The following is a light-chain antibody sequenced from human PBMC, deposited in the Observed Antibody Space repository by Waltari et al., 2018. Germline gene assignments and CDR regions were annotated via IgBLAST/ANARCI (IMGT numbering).Light chain of an antibody. CDR1: SSDVGGYNY. CDR3: SSYTSSYVV. CDR2: DVS. J-gene: IGLJ2*01. V-gene: IGLV2-14*03. Sequence: QSALTQPASVSGSPGQSITISCTGTSSDVGGYNYVSWYQQHPGKAPKLMIYDVSNRPSGVSNRFSGSKSGNTASLTISGFQAEDEADYYCSSYTSSYVVFGGGTKLTVL.